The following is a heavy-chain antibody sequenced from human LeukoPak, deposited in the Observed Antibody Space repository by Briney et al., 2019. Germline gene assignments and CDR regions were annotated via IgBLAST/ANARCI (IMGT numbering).Heavy chain of an antibody. D-gene: IGHD6-13*01. V-gene: IGHV3-30*02. Sequence: GGSLRLSCAASGFTFSSYGMHWVRQAPGKGLEWVAFIRYDGSNKYYADSVKGRFTISRDNSKNTLYLQMNSLRAEDTAVYYCAKDRSQLVPNYFDYWGQGTQVTVSS. CDR2: IRYDGSNK. J-gene: IGHJ4*02. CDR1: GFTFSSYG. CDR3: AKDRSQLVPNYFDY.